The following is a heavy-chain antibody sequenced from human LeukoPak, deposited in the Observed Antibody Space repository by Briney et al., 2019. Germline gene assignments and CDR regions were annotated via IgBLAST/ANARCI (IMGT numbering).Heavy chain of an antibody. D-gene: IGHD3-10*01. CDR2: IGAYNGNT. CDR1: GYTFTSYG. J-gene: IGHJ5*02. CDR3: ARVRFGENWFDP. Sequence: ASVKASCKASGYTFTSYGISWVRQAPGQGLEWMGWIGAYNGNTNYAQKLQGRVTMTTDTSTSTAYMELRSLRSDDTAVYYCARVRFGENWFDPWGQGTLVTVSS. V-gene: IGHV1-18*01.